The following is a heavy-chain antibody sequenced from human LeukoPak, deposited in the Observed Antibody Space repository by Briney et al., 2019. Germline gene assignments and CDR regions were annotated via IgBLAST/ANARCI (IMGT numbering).Heavy chain of an antibody. J-gene: IGHJ4*02. CDR1: GGSFSGYY. D-gene: IGHD3-22*01. Sequence: SETLSLTCAVYGGSFSGYYWSWIRQPPGKGLEWIGEINHSGSTNYNPSLKSRVTISVDTSKNQFSLKLSSVTAADTAVYYCARGVSRYYYDSSGYYYWGQGTLVTVSS. V-gene: IGHV4-34*01. CDR2: INHSGST. CDR3: ARGVSRYYYDSSGYYY.